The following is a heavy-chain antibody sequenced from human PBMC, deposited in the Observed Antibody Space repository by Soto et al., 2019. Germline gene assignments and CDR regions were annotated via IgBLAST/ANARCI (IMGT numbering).Heavy chain of an antibody. CDR2: IKKDGSEK. CDR3: ARIIVLITGVYFDY. J-gene: IGHJ4*02. Sequence: EVQLVESGGGLVQPGGSLRLSCVASEFTFSNNWMSWVRQPPGKGLEWVANIKKDGSEKYYVDSVKGRFTISRDNAKNSLFLQMNSLRAEDTAVYYCARIIVLITGVYFDYWGQGTLVTVSS. V-gene: IGHV3-7*02. D-gene: IGHD3-10*01. CDR1: EFTFSNNW.